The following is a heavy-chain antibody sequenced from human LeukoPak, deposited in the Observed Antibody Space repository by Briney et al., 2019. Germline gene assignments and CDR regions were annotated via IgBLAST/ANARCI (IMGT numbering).Heavy chain of an antibody. CDR1: GYTFTNYA. J-gene: IGHJ4*02. CDR2: INAGNGNT. D-gene: IGHD3-10*01. CDR3: ARGSYFYGSGSFMGSDY. Sequence: ASVQVSCKASGYTFTNYAVHWVRQAPGQRLEWMGWINAGNGNTEYSQNFQDRVTITRDTSATTAYMELSSLRSEDTAVYYCARGSYFYGSGSFMGSDYWGQGTLVTVSS. V-gene: IGHV1-3*01.